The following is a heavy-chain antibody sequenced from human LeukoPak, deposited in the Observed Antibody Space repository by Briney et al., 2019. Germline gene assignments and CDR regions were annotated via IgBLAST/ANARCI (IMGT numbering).Heavy chain of an antibody. CDR1: GFTFSSYG. J-gene: IGHJ4*02. D-gene: IGHD3-10*01. CDR2: ISYDGSNK. V-gene: IGHV3-30*03. Sequence: GGSLRLSCAASGFTFSSYGMHWVRQAPGKGLEWVAVISYDGSNKYYADSVKGRFTISRDNSNNTLYLQMNSLRAEDTAVYYCASILYYRNFDYWGQGTLVTVSS. CDR3: ASILYYRNFDY.